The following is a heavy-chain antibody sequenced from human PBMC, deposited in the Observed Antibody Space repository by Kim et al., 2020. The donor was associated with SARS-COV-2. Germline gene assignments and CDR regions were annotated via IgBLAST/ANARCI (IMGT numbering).Heavy chain of an antibody. D-gene: IGHD3-16*01. CDR3: TREGGGPSGPWDF. J-gene: IGHJ2*01. Sequence: GGSLRLSCAASGFSFSSYSMDWVRQSPAKGLEWVSSISTTGNHIFYGDSVKGRFTISRDNAKNSLYLQMNSLRTEDTGVYYCTREGGGPSGPWDF. CDR1: GFSFSSYS. V-gene: IGHV3-21*06. CDR2: ISTTGNHI.